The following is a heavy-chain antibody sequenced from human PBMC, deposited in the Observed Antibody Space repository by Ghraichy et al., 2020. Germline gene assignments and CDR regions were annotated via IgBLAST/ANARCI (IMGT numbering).Heavy chain of an antibody. CDR3: VRQCTELRDKLYYYYGMDV. Sequence: GDSLNISCAASGFTFSNCDMHWVRQVTGKGLQWVSGIGIAGDPHYLDSVKGRFTISRENAKNSLYLQMNSLRAGDSAVYFCVRQCTELRDKLYYYYGMDVWGQGTTVTVSS. CDR2: IGIAGDP. D-gene: IGHD2-15*01. V-gene: IGHV3-13*05. J-gene: IGHJ6*02. CDR1: GFTFSNCD.